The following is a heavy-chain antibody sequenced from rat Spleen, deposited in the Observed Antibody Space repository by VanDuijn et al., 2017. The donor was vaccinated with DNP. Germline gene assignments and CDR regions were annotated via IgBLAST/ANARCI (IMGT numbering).Heavy chain of an antibody. D-gene: IGHD1-12*03. CDR1: GYSITSNY. CDR2: ISYSGST. J-gene: IGHJ1*01. Sequence: EVQLQESGPGLVKPSQSLSLTCSVTGYSITSNYWGWIRKFPGNKMERIGHISYSGSTNYNPSLRGRISITRDTSKNQFFLHLNSISSEDTAIYYCARGNDGFFPNWYFDFWGPGTMVTESS. CDR3: ARGNDGFFPNWYFDF. V-gene: IGHV3-1*01.